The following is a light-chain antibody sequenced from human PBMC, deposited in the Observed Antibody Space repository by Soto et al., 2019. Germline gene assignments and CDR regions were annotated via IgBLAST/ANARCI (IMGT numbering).Light chain of an antibody. Sequence: EIVMTQSPATLSVSPGERATLSCRASQSVSSNLAWHQQKPGQAPRLLIYSASNRATGIPDRFSGSGSATEFTLTISSLQPEDFAVYYCQQYTYWPGFGGGTRVEIK. V-gene: IGKV3-15*01. J-gene: IGKJ4*01. CDR3: QQYTYWPG. CDR2: SAS. CDR1: QSVSSN.